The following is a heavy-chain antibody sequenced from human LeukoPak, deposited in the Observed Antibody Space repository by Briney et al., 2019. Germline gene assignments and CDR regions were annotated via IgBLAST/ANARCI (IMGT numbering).Heavy chain of an antibody. CDR1: GFTFDDYV. V-gene: IGHV3-9*01. Sequence: GRSLRLSCAASGFTFDDYVMHWVRQAPGKGLEWVSGISWNSGRIGYADSMKGRFTISRDSAKNSLYLLMNSLRAEDTALYYCAKDISYSSSSGVFDYWGQGTLVTVSS. D-gene: IGHD6-6*01. CDR3: AKDISYSSSSGVFDY. CDR2: ISWNSGRI. J-gene: IGHJ4*02.